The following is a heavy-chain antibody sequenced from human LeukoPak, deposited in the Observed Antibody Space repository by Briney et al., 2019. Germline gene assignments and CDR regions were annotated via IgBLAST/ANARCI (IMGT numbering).Heavy chain of an antibody. CDR1: GFTFSNYA. CDR3: AKWGDYDVLTGYYVPDY. V-gene: IGHV3-23*01. J-gene: IGHJ4*02. Sequence: GGSLRLSCAASGFTFSNYAMSWVRQAPGKGLEWVSAILGSGGSTYYADSAKGGFTVSRDNSKSTLYLQMNSLRAEDTALYYCAKWGDYDVLTGYYVPDYWGQGPLVTVSS. CDR2: ILGSGGST. D-gene: IGHD3-9*01.